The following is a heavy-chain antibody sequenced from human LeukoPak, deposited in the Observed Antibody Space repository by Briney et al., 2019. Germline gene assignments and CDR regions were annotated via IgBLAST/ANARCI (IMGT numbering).Heavy chain of an antibody. J-gene: IGHJ4*02. CDR1: GFSFTSYW. V-gene: IGHV3-74*01. CDR2: INTDGSIT. CDR3: ARVAGGTTFDY. Sequence: GGSLRLSCAASGFSFTSYWMHWVRQAPGTGLVWVSRINTDGSITSYADSVKGRCTISRDTATNTPYLQMNSLRAEDTAIYYCARVAGGTTFDYWGQGARVTVSS. D-gene: IGHD6-13*01.